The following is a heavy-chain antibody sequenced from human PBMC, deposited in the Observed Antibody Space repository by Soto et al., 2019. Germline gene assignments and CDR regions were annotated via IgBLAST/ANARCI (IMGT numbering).Heavy chain of an antibody. CDR1: GGSISSGGYY. D-gene: IGHD1-20*01. CDR3: ARVGGINWFDP. V-gene: IGHV4-31*03. CDR2: IYYSGGT. J-gene: IGHJ5*02. Sequence: QVQLQESGPGLVKPSQTLSLTCTVSGGSISSGGYYWSWIRQHPGKGLEWIGYIYYSGGTYYNPSLKXGXTXSXXTSKNQFSLKLSSVTAADTAVYYCARVGGINWFDPWGQGTLVTVSS.